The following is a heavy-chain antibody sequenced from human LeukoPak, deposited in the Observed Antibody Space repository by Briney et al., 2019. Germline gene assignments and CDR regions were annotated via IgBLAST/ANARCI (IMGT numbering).Heavy chain of an antibody. CDR2: IFHSGST. J-gene: IGHJ4*02. CDR1: GASISSYY. Sequence: PSETLSLTCTVSGASISSYYWSWIRQPPGKGLEWIGYIFHSGSTNYNPSLKSRVTISVDTFKNQLSLKLSSVTAADTAVYYCARGAPGGNDYGNWWSQGTLVTV. D-gene: IGHD4-17*01. CDR3: ARGAPGGNDYGNW. V-gene: IGHV4-59*01.